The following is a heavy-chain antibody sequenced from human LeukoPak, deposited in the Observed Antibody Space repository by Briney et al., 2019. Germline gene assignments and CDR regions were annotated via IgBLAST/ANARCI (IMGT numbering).Heavy chain of an antibody. V-gene: IGHV1-8*01. D-gene: IGHD2-21*01. CDR2: MNPNSGNT. J-gene: IGHJ3*02. CDR3: ARDSNDRGHAFDI. CDR1: GYTFTSYD. Sequence: GAPVKVSCKASGYTFTSYDINWVRQATGQGLEWMGWMNPNSGNTGYAQKFQGRVTMTRNTSISTAYMELSSLRSEDTAVYYCARDSNDRGHAFDIWGQGTMVTVSS.